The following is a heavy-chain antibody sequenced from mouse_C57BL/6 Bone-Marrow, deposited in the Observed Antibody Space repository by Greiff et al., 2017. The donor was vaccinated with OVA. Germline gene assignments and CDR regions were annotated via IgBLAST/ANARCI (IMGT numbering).Heavy chain of an antibody. Sequence: EVHLVESEGGLVQPGSSMKLSCTASGFTFSDYYMAWVRQVPEKGLEWVANINYDGSSTYYLDSLKSRFIISRDNAKNILYLQMSSLKSEDTATYYCARARIPYAMDYWGQGTSVTVSS. CDR2: INYDGSST. J-gene: IGHJ4*01. V-gene: IGHV5-16*01. CDR3: ARARIPYAMDY. CDR1: GFTFSDYY.